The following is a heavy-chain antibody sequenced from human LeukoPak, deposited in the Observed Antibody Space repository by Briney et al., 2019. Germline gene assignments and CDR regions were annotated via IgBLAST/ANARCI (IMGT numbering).Heavy chain of an antibody. Sequence: VGSLRLSCAASGFTFSSYWMSWVRQAPGKGLEWVANIRQDGSEKYYVVSVKRRFTIYRDNAKNSLYLQMNSLRAEDTAVYYCARDGWATSDYWGQGTLVTVSS. CDR2: IRQDGSEK. D-gene: IGHD3-10*01. J-gene: IGHJ4*02. CDR3: ARDGWATSDY. CDR1: GFTFSSYW. V-gene: IGHV3-7*01.